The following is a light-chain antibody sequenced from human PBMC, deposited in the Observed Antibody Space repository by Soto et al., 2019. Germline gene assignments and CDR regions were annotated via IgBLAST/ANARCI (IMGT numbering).Light chain of an antibody. V-gene: IGLV2-11*01. J-gene: IGLJ1*01. CDR1: SSDVGSYNY. Sequence: QSALTQPRSVSGSPGQSVTLSCTGTSSDVGSYNYVSWYQHHPGKAPKLMIYDVTKRPSGVPDRFSGSKSSNTASLTISGLQAEDEADYYFCSSAGSYSYVFGTGTKLTVL. CDR3: CSSAGSYSYV. CDR2: DVT.